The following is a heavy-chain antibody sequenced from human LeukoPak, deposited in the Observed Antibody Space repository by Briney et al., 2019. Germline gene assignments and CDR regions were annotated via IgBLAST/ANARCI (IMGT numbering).Heavy chain of an antibody. CDR2: IYTSGST. D-gene: IGHD3-10*01. CDR1: GGSISSGSYY. Sequence: PSETLSLTCTVSGGSISSGSYYWSWIRQPAGKGLEWIGRIYTSGSTNYNPSLKSRVTMSVDTSKNQFSLKLSSVTAADTAVYYCARVGAREVNLITMVRGVIGRRSAYFDYWGQGTLVTVSS. J-gene: IGHJ4*02. CDR3: ARVGAREVNLITMVRGVIGRRSAYFDY. V-gene: IGHV4-61*02.